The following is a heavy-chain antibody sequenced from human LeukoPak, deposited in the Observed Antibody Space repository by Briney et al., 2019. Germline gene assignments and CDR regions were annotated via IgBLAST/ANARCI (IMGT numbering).Heavy chain of an antibody. J-gene: IGHJ4*02. CDR2: IKQDESEK. V-gene: IGHV3-7*01. Sequence: PGGSLRLSCAASGFTFSHYWMSWVRQAPGKGLEWVANIKQDESEKYFVDSVKGRFTISRENAKNSLYLQMNSLRAEDTAVYYCARAFDYWGQGTLVTVSS. CDR3: ARAFDY. CDR1: GFTFSHYW.